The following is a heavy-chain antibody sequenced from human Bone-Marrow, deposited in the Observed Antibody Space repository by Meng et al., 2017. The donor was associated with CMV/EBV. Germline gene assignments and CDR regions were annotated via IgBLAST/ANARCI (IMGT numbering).Heavy chain of an antibody. Sequence: SETLSLTCTVSGGSINSYYFNWIRQPPGKGLEWIGHVYSTGSANYNPSLQSRVTISIDTSKKQFSLKLRSVTAADTAVYYCARGGDVDGMDVWGHGTTVTVSS. D-gene: IGHD3-16*01. CDR1: GGSINSYY. J-gene: IGHJ6*02. V-gene: IGHV4-59*12. CDR2: VYSTGSA. CDR3: ARGGDVDGMDV.